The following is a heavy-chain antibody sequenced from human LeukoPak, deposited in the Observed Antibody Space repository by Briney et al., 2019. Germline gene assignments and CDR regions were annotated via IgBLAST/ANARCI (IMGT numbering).Heavy chain of an antibody. CDR3: AKGAKRVVGATTHWIDP. Sequence: PGGSLRLSCTASGFTFSDYYMSWIRQAPGKGLEWISYITSSGTTKYYADSVRGRFTISRDNAKNSLYLQMNSLRAEDTAVYYCAKGAKRVVGATTHWIDPWGQGTLVTVSS. J-gene: IGHJ5*02. CDR1: GFTFSDYY. CDR2: ITSSGTTK. D-gene: IGHD1-26*01. V-gene: IGHV3-11*04.